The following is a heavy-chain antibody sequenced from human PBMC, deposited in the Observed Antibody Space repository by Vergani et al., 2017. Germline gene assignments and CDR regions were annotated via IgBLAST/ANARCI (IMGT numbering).Heavy chain of an antibody. D-gene: IGHD3-3*01. CDR2: IKSKTDGWTT. V-gene: IGHV3-15*01. Sequence: EVQLVESGGGLVKPGGSLRLSCAASGFTFSNAWMSWVRQAPGKGLEWVGRIKSKTDGWTTDYAAPLKGRFTISRDDSKNTLYLQMNSLKTEDTAVYYCTTVGTIFGVVPYWGQGTLVTVSS. CDR1: GFTFSNAW. CDR3: TTVGTIFGVVPY. J-gene: IGHJ4*02.